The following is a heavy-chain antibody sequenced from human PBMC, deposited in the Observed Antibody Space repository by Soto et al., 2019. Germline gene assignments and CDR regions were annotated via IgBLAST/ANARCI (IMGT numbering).Heavy chain of an antibody. CDR1: GYTFTSYD. J-gene: IGHJ3*02. Sequence: ASVKVSCKASGYTFTSYDINWVRQATGQGLEWMGWMNPNSGNTGYAQKFQGRVTMTRNTSISTAYMELSSLRSEDTAVYYCARDIVVIPTARPNDAFDIWGQGTMVTVS. CDR3: ARDIVVIPTARPNDAFDI. V-gene: IGHV1-8*01. CDR2: MNPNSGNT. D-gene: IGHD2-2*02.